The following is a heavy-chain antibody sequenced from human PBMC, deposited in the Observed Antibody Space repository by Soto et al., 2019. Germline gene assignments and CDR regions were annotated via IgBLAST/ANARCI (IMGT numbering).Heavy chain of an antibody. J-gene: IGHJ4*02. CDR3: TTILIWCSGGSCYPDY. D-gene: IGHD2-15*01. Sequence: EVQLVESGGGLVKPGGSLRLSCAASGFTFSNAWMNWVRQAPGKGLEWVGRIKSKTDGGTTDYAAPVKGRFTISRDDSKNTLYLKMHSLKTEDTAVYYCTTILIWCSGGSCYPDYWGQGTLVTVSS. CDR1: GFTFSNAW. CDR2: IKSKTDGGTT. V-gene: IGHV3-15*07.